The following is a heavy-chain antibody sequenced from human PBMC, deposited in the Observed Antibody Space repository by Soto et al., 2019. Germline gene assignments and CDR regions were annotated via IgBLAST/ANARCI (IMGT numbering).Heavy chain of an antibody. CDR3: ARDRRILRRGSYGASYAFDV. V-gene: IGHV1-18*01. J-gene: IGHJ3*01. CDR1: GYTFISDG. D-gene: IGHD1-26*01. Sequence: QVQLVQSGAEVKEPGASVRVSCKASGYTFISDGVGWVRQAPGQGLEWMGGISTYNGNTNYAQKFKGRVTMTTDTSTSTAYMELRSLRSDDTAVYYCARDRRILRRGSYGASYAFDVWGQGTMVTVSS. CDR2: ISTYNGNT.